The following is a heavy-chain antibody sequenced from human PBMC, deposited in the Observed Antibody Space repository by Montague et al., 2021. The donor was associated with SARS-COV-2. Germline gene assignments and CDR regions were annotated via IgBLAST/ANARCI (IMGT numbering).Heavy chain of an antibody. Sequence: ETLSLTCAVYGGAFSGYYWNWIRQPPGKGLEWIGEINHSGSTNYNPSLKSRVTISVDTSNSQFSLKLTSVTAADTAVYYCARGPTNNIGMVATRLDYWGQGTLVTVSS. D-gene: IGHD5-12*01. CDR2: INHSGST. J-gene: IGHJ4*02. V-gene: IGHV4-34*01. CDR1: GGAFSGYY. CDR3: ARGPTNNIGMVATRLDY.